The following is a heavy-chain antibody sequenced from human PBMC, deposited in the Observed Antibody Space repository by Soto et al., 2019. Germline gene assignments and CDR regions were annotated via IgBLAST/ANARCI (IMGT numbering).Heavy chain of an antibody. Sequence: EVQLLESGGGLVQPGGSLRLSCVASGFTFNNYGTSWVRQTPGKGLEWVSGISGGGGTTNYADSVKGRFTISRDNSRNKMYLQMNSLRAEDTAVYYCAKALGYLDAFDVWGQGTMVTVSS. CDR1: GFTFNNYG. J-gene: IGHJ3*01. CDR3: AKALGYLDAFDV. V-gene: IGHV3-23*01. CDR2: ISGGGGTT. D-gene: IGHD3-16*01.